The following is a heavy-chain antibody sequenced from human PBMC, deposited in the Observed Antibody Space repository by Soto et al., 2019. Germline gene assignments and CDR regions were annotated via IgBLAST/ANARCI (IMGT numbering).Heavy chain of an antibody. CDR3: ARVRKSANWKYVSWFDP. CDR1: GGSISTNY. Sequence: SKALSLKCTVPGGSISTNYWSWIRQPAGKALERIGRIYTSGSTNYNPSRKSRVTMSVDTSKNQFSLKLSSVTAADTAVYYCARVRKSANWKYVSWFDPWGQGTLVTVSS. V-gene: IGHV4-4*07. CDR2: IYTSGST. D-gene: IGHD1-7*01. J-gene: IGHJ5*02.